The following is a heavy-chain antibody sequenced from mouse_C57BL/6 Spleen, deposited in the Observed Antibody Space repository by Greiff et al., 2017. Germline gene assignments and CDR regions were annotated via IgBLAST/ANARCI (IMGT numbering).Heavy chain of an antibody. CDR2: IYPGDGDT. Sequence: VKLQDSGPELVKPGASVKISCKASGYAFSSSWMNWVKQRPGKGLEWIGRIYPGDGDTNYNGKFKGKATLTADKSSSTAYMQLSSLTSEDSAVYFCAPITTVVADWYFDVWGTGTTVTVSS. V-gene: IGHV1-82*01. J-gene: IGHJ1*03. CDR3: APITTVVADWYFDV. CDR1: GYAFSSSW. D-gene: IGHD1-1*01.